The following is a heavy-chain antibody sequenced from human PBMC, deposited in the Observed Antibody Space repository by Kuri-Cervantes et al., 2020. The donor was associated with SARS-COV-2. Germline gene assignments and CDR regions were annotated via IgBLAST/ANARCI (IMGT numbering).Heavy chain of an antibody. V-gene: IGHV3-21*01. CDR1: GFAVSSTY. Sequence: GGSLRLSCAASGFAVSSTYMSWVRQAPGKGLEWVSSMSSGGAYIYYADSVQGRFTISRDNAKNSLYLQMNSLRAEDTALYYCARDLRLFGVVNPSYFDCWGQGTLVTVSS. CDR3: ARDLRLFGVVNPSYFDC. CDR2: MSSGGAYI. J-gene: IGHJ4*02. D-gene: IGHD3-3*01.